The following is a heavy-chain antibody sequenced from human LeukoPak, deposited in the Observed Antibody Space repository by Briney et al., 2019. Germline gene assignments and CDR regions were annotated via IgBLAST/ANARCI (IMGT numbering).Heavy chain of an antibody. V-gene: IGHV1-18*01. J-gene: IGHJ3*02. CDR2: ISAYNGNT. CDR3: ARDRSPYIVVVVAATSAAFDI. Sequence: ASVKVSCKASGYTFTSYGISWVRQAPGQGLGWMGWISAYNGNTNYAQKLQGRVTMTTDTSTSTAYMELRSLRSDDTAVYYCARDRSPYIVVVVAATSAAFDIWGQGTMVTVSS. CDR1: GYTFTSYG. D-gene: IGHD2-15*01.